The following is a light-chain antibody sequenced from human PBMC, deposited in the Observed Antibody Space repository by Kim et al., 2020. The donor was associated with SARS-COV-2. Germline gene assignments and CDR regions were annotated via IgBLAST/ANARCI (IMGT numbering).Light chain of an antibody. J-gene: IGLJ2*01. CDR2: DVT. CDR1: SSDVGGHNY. V-gene: IGLV2-11*01. Sequence: PGQSVTISCTGTSSDVGGHNYVSWYRQHPGKAPKLMIYDVTKRPSGVPDRFSGSKSGNTASLTISGLRAEDEADYYCCSYAVTSVLFGGGTQLTVL. CDR3: CSYAVTSVL.